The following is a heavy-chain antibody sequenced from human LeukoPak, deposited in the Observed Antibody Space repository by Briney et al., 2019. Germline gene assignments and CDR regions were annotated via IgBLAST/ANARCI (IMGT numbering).Heavy chain of an antibody. Sequence: GGSLRLSCTASGFTFGDYAMSWVRQAPGKGLEWVGFIRSKAYGGTTEYAASVKGRFTISRDDSNSIAYLQMNSLKTEDTAVYYCVRDYRYAGHESVYWGQGTLVTVSS. V-gene: IGHV3-49*04. CDR3: VRDYRYAGHESVY. CDR2: IRSKAYGGTT. J-gene: IGHJ4*02. D-gene: IGHD5-12*01. CDR1: GFTFGDYA.